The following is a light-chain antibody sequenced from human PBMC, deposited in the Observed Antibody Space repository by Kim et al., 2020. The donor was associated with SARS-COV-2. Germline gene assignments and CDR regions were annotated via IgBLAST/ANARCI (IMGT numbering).Light chain of an antibody. CDR3: QQSYKIPYT. Sequence: STSVADRVTITCRASQSISNYLNWYEQKPCKAPNLRIYAASSLQSGVPSRFSGSGSGTDFTLTISSLQPEDCATYYCQQSYKIPYTFGQGTKLEIK. J-gene: IGKJ2*01. CDR2: AAS. V-gene: IGKV1-39*01. CDR1: QSISNY.